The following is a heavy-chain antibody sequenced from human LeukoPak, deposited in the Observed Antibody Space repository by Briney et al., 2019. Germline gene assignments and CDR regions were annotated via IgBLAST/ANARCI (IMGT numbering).Heavy chain of an antibody. Sequence: SETLSLTCTVSADSITMYYWTWIRQPPGKGLEWIGYVDHTGSTNFNPSLNGRVSISRDTSKNLFSLRLRSVTAADTAVYFCARGRVSSSTWYSTYYYYFYMDVWGKGTTVTVSS. V-gene: IGHV4-59*01. CDR1: ADSITMYY. D-gene: IGHD1-1*01. CDR3: ARGRVSSSTWYSTYYYYFYMDV. J-gene: IGHJ6*03. CDR2: VDHTGST.